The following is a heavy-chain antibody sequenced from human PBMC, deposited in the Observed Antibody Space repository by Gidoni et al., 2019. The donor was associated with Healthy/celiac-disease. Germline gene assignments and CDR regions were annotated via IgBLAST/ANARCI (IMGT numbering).Heavy chain of an antibody. D-gene: IGHD6-6*01. V-gene: IGHV1-69*04. CDR2: IIPILGIA. CDR1: AGTFSSYA. J-gene: IGHJ4*02. Sequence: QVQLVQSGAEVKKPGSSVKVSCKASAGTFSSYAISWVRQAPGQGLEWMGRIIPILGIANYAQKFQGRVTITADKSTSTAYMELSSLRSEDTAVYYCARDNPRSSVAYWGQGTLVTVSS. CDR3: ARDNPRSSVAY.